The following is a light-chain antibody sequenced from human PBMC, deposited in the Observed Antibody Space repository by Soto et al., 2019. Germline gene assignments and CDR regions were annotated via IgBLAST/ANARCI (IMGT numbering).Light chain of an antibody. Sequence: DIQMTQSPSTLSASVGDRVTITCRASQSISSLLAWYQQKPGKAPKLLIYKASSLESGVPSSFSGSASGTEFPLTISRLPPDDSATFYCQEYNSPWRFGHGTKVDIK. V-gene: IGKV1-5*03. J-gene: IGKJ1*01. CDR3: QEYNSPWR. CDR1: QSISSL. CDR2: KAS.